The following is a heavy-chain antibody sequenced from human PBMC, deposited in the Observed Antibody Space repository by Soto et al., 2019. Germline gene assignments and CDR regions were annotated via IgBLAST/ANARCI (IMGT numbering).Heavy chain of an antibody. CDR2: INHSGST. V-gene: IGHV4-34*01. CDR3: ATYGDYDY. CDR1: GGSFSGYY. Sequence: SETLSLTCAVYGGSFSGYYWSWIRQPPGKGLEWIGEINHSGSTNYNPSLKSRVTISVDTSKNQFSLKLSSVTAADAAVYYCATYGDYDYWGQGTLVTVSS. D-gene: IGHD4-17*01. J-gene: IGHJ4*02.